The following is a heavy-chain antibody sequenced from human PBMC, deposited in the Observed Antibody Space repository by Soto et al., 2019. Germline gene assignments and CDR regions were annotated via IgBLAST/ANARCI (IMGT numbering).Heavy chain of an antibody. D-gene: IGHD6-13*01. Sequence: PSETLSLTCTVSGDSVSSSYYYWGWIRQPPGKGLEWIGSIFYSGSTYYNPSLKSRVTISVDTSKNQFSLKLSSVAAADTAVYYCARRGSSRQIYHYGMDVWGPGTKVTVSS. CDR1: GDSVSSSYYY. CDR2: IFYSGST. J-gene: IGHJ6*02. V-gene: IGHV4-39*01. CDR3: ARRGSSRQIYHYGMDV.